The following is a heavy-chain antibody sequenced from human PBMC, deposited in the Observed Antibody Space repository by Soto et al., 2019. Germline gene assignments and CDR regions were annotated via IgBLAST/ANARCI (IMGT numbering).Heavy chain of an antibody. CDR3: ARGGVSTRTYDY. J-gene: IGHJ4*02. CDR1: GYNFAGYW. D-gene: IGHD3-3*01. CDR2: IYPSDSDT. Sequence: PGESLKISCKGSGYNFAGYWIAWVRQMPGKGLELMGIIYPSDSDTRYRPSFQGQVTISADKSISSAYLQWSSLRASDTAMYYCARGGVSTRTYDYWGQGTPVTVAS. V-gene: IGHV5-51*01.